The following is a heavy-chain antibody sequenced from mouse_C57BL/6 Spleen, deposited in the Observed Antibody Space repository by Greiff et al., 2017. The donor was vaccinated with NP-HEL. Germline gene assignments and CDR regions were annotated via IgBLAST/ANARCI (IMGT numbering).Heavy chain of an antibody. CDR1: GYTFTSYW. D-gene: IGHD2-3*01. V-gene: IGHV1-59*01. CDR2: IDPSDSYT. J-gene: IGHJ2*01. CDR3: ARDGLFDY. Sequence: QVQLQQSGAELVRPGTSVKLSCKASGYTFTSYWMHWVKQRPGQGLEWIGVIDPSDSYTNYNQKFKGKATLTVDTSSSTAYMQLSSLTSEDSAVYYCARDGLFDYWGQGTTLTVSS.